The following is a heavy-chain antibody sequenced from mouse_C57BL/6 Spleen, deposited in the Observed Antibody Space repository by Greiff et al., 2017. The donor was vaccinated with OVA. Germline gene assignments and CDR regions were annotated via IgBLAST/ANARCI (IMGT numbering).Heavy chain of an antibody. CDR3: ARGGYYDYDGGFAY. CDR2: IYPGDGDT. Sequence: QVQLQQPGPELVKPGASVKISCKASGYAFSSSWMNWVKQRPGKGLEWIGRIYPGDGDTNYNGKFKGKATLTADKSSSTAYMQLSSLTSEDSAVYFCARGGYYDYDGGFAYWGQGTLVTVSA. CDR1: GYAFSSSW. J-gene: IGHJ3*01. D-gene: IGHD2-4*01. V-gene: IGHV1-82*01.